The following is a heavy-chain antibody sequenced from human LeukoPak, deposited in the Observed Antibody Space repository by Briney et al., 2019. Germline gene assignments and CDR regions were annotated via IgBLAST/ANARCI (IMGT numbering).Heavy chain of an antibody. CDR1: GGSISSYY. J-gene: IGHJ6*03. Sequence: SETLSLTCTVSGGSISSYYWSWIRQPPGKGLEWIGYIYTSGSTNYNPSLKSRVTISVDTSKSQLSLKLSSVTAADTAVYYCARSGPSIAAHAYYYYYMDVWGKGTTVTVSS. D-gene: IGHD6-6*01. V-gene: IGHV4-4*09. CDR2: IYTSGST. CDR3: ARSGPSIAAHAYYYYYMDV.